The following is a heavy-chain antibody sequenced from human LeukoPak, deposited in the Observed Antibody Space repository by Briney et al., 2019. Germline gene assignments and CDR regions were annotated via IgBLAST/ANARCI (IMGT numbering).Heavy chain of an antibody. Sequence: PSETLSLTCTVSGDSVSSSNFFWGWIRQPPGKGLEWIGSFHYGGSAFYNPSLKSRVTISVDTSNNHFSLKLTSVTAADSAVYYCARHEYQVFPPANWFDPWGQGTLVTVSP. J-gene: IGHJ5*02. CDR3: ARHEYQVFPPANWFDP. V-gene: IGHV4-39*02. D-gene: IGHD6-6*01. CDR2: FHYGGSA. CDR1: GDSVSSSNFF.